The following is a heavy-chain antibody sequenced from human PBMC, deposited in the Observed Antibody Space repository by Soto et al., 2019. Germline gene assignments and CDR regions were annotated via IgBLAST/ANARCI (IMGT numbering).Heavy chain of an antibody. CDR2: INPNSGGT. J-gene: IGHJ4*02. CDR1: GYIFSGYY. Sequence: ASVKVSCKASGYIFSGYYMHWVRQAPGQGLEWMGWINPNSGGTNYAQKFQGWVTMTRDTSISTAYMELSRLRSDDTAVYYCARGPGGPDGPGDYWGQGTLVIVSS. CDR3: ARGPGGPDGPGDY. V-gene: IGHV1-2*04. D-gene: IGHD2-15*01.